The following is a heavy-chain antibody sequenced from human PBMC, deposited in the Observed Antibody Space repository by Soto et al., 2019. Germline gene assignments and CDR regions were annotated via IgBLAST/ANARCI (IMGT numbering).Heavy chain of an antibody. CDR1: GFTFTSYA. J-gene: IGHJ4*02. CDR3: ANYLTAVGATCPFDY. Sequence: EVQLLESGGGLVQPGGSLRLSCAASGFTFTSYAMSWVRQAPGKGLEWVSAISGSGGSTYYADSVKGRFTISRDNTKDTMYLQMNSLRAEDTAVYYCANYLTAVGATCPFDYWGQGTLVTVSS. D-gene: IGHD1-26*01. V-gene: IGHV3-23*01. CDR2: ISGSGGST.